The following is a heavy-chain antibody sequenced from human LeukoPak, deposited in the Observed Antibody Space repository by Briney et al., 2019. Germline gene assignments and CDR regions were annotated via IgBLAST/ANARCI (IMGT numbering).Heavy chain of an antibody. V-gene: IGHV3-21*01. CDR2: ISSISSYI. J-gene: IGHJ4*02. CDR1: GFTFSSYS. Sequence: GGSLRLSCAASGFTFSSYSMNWVRQAPGKGLEWVSSISSISSYIYYADSVKGRFTTTSAKAQTSLYLQTNSLRSEDTAVYYCARDRFGGSYYFDYWGQGTLVTVSS. D-gene: IGHD3-10*01. CDR3: ARDRFGGSYYFDY.